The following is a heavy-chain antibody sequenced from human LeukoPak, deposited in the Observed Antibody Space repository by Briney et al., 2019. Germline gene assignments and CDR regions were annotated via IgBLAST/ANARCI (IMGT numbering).Heavy chain of an antibody. CDR1: GFTFSSYA. D-gene: IGHD6-19*01. CDR2: ISGSGGST. Sequence: PGGSLRLSCAASGFTFSSYAMSWVRQAPGKGLEWVSAISGSGGSTYYADSVKGRFTISRDNSKNTLYLQMNSLRVEDTAVYYCAKDPGYSSGWPGGDYWGKGTLVTVSS. V-gene: IGHV3-23*01. CDR3: AKDPGYSSGWPGGDY. J-gene: IGHJ4*02.